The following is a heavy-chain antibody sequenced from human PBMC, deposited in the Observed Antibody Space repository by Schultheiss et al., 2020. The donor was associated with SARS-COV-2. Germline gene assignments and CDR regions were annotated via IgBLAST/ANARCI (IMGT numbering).Heavy chain of an antibody. J-gene: IGHJ4*02. Sequence: GGSLRLSCAASGFTFSSYAMHWVRQAPGKGLEWVAVISYDGSNKYYADSVKGRFTISRDNSKNTLYLQMNSLRAEDTAVYYCARWLPNQGCFDYWGQGTLVTVSS. CDR1: GFTFSSYA. V-gene: IGHV3-30-3*01. D-gene: IGHD5-12*01. CDR2: ISYDGSNK. CDR3: ARWLPNQGCFDY.